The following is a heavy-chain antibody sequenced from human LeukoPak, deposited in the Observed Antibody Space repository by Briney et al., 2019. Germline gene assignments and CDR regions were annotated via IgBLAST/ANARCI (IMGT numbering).Heavy chain of an antibody. D-gene: IGHD3-10*01. J-gene: IGHJ6*04. CDR1: GFTFSSYW. Sequence: PGGSLRLSCAASGFTFSSYWMSWVRQAPGKGLEWVANIKQDGSEKYYVDSVKGRFTISRHNAKNSLYLQMNSLRAEDTAVYYCARESMVRGVIHYYYYGMDVWGKGTTVTVSS. CDR2: IKQDGSEK. V-gene: IGHV3-7*03. CDR3: ARESMVRGVIHYYYYGMDV.